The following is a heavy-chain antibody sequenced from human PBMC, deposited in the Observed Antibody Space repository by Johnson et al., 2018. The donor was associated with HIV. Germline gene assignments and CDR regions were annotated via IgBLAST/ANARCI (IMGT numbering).Heavy chain of an antibody. CDR2: MSSDGSVE. CDR3: AGSGHYELNAFDI. J-gene: IGHJ3*02. Sequence: QVQLVEAGGGEVQPGTSLRLSCVGANFIFVRQAVVKGLGWVALMSSDGSVEFNLSRANSKNTLYLQLNSLRAEDTAVYYCAGSGHYELNAFDIWGKGTMVNVSS. CDR1: NFIF. V-gene: IGHV3-30-3*01. D-gene: IGHD4-17*01.